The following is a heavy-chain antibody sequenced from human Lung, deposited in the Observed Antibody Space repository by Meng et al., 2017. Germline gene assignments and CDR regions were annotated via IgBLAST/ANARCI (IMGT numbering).Heavy chain of an antibody. CDR3: TNDRLNH. V-gene: IGHV3-74*01. D-gene: IGHD1-1*01. Sequence: EVQLVESGGGLVPPGGSLRLSCAASGFTFTDHWMHWVRQGPGKGLVWVSRIYRDGTKPTYADSVKGRFTISRDNAKNTLYLQMNNLRAEDTAFYYCTNDRLNHWGQGALVTVSS. J-gene: IGHJ1*01. CDR2: IYRDGTKP. CDR1: GFTFTDHW.